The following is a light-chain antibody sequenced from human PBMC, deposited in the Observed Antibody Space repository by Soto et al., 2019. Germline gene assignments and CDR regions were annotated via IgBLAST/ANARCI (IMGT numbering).Light chain of an antibody. Sequence: DVQMTQSPSSLSASVGDSVTIACRASQTVSKFVNWYQQKPGKVPDLLIYSASTLYSGVPSRFSGSGSGTEFTLAISNLQPEDFVVYYCQQYNSWPPITFGQGTRLEIK. V-gene: IGKV1-39*01. CDR3: QQYNSWPPIT. CDR2: SAS. CDR1: QTVSKF. J-gene: IGKJ5*01.